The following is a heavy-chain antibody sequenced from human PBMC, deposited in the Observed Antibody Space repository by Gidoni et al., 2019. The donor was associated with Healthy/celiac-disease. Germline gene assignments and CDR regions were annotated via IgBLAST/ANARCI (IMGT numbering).Heavy chain of an antibody. J-gene: IGHJ4*02. D-gene: IGHD2-15*01. CDR2: RSYDGSNK. CDR3: AKVGEVAATTYFDY. CDR1: GFTFSSYG. V-gene: IGHV3-30*18. Sequence: QVQLVESGGGVVQPGRSLRLACAASGFTFSSYGMHLVRQAPGKGLELVAVRSYDGSNKYYADSVKGRFTISRDNSKNTLYLQMNSLRAEDTAVYYCAKVGEVAATTYFDYWGQGTLVTVSS.